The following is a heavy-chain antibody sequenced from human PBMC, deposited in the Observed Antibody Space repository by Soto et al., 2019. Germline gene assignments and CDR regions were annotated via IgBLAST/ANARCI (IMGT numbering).Heavy chain of an antibody. CDR3: ARDYGYSYGAYYYYYGMDV. Sequence: GASVKVSCKASGYTFTSYDINWVRQAPGQGLERMGWMNPNSGNTAYAQKFQGRVTMTRNTSISTAYMELSSLRSEDTAVYYCARDYGYSYGAYYYYYGMDVWGQGTTVTVSS. V-gene: IGHV1-8*01. D-gene: IGHD5-18*01. CDR1: GYTFTSYD. J-gene: IGHJ6*02. CDR2: MNPNSGNT.